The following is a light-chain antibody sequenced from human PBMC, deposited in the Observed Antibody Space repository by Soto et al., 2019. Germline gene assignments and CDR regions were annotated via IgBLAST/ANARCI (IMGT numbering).Light chain of an antibody. CDR3: QSYDSSLSGVV. CDR2: RDS. J-gene: IGLJ2*01. Sequence: QSVLTQPPSVSGAPGQRVTISCTGSSSSVGAGYDVHWYQHLPGTAPKLLIYRDSQRPSGVPDRFSGSKSGTSASLAISGLRSEDEADYYCQSYDSSLSGVVFGGGTKLTVL. V-gene: IGLV1-40*01. CDR1: SSSVGAGYD.